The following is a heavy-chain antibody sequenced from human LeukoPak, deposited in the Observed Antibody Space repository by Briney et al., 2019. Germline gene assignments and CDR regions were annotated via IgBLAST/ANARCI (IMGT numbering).Heavy chain of an antibody. J-gene: IGHJ4*02. D-gene: IGHD1-14*01. CDR1: GITFSTYT. CDR2: ISSSSSYI. Sequence: GGSLRVSCAASGITFSTYTMNWVRQAPGKGLEWVSSISSSSSYIYYADSVKGRFTISRDNAKNSLYLQMNSLRAEDTAVYYCARGLPDLDYWGQGTLVTVSS. CDR3: ARGLPDLDY. V-gene: IGHV3-21*01.